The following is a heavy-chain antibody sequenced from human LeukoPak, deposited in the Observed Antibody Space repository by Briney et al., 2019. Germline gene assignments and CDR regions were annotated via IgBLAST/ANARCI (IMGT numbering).Heavy chain of an antibody. CDR1: GYTFTDNC. V-gene: IGHV1-2*02. D-gene: IGHD3-16*02. J-gene: IGHJ5*02. CDR2: INPNSGGT. CDR3: ARDRGSYRFDP. Sequence: ASVKVSCKASGYTFTDNCMHWVLQAPGQGLEWMGWINPNSGGTKYALQFQGRVTMTRDTSISTAYLELSRLRSDDTAVYYCARDRGSYRFDPWGQGTLVTVSS.